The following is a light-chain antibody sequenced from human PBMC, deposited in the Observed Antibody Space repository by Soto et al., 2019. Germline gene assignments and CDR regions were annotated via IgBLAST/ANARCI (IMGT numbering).Light chain of an antibody. CDR3: SSYTSSSTPWV. Sequence: ALTQPASVSGSPGQSITISCTGTSSDVGGYNYVSWYQQHPGKAPKLMIYDVSNRPSGVSNRFYGSKSGNTASLTISGLQAEDEADYYCSSYTSSSTPWVFGTGTKVTVL. V-gene: IGLV2-14*01. CDR2: DVS. J-gene: IGLJ1*01. CDR1: SSDVGGYNY.